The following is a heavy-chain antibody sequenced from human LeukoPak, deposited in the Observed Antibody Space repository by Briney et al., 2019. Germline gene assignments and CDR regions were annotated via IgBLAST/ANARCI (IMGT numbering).Heavy chain of an antibody. V-gene: IGHV4-34*01. D-gene: IGHD2-2*01. Sequence: KGLEWIGEINHSGSNNYNPSLKSRVTISVDTSKNQFSLKLSSVTAADTAVYYCARGSIVVVPAANWFDPWGQGTLVTVSS. CDR3: ARGSIVVVPAANWFDP. J-gene: IGHJ5*02. CDR2: INHSGSN.